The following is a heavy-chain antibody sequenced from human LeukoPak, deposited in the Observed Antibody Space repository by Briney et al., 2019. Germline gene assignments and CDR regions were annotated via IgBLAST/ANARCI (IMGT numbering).Heavy chain of an antibody. V-gene: IGHV3-23*01. CDR1: GFTFSGYA. D-gene: IGHD3-22*01. CDR3: AKHDKGYYFDY. J-gene: IGHJ4*02. CDR2: ISGSGGST. Sequence: SGGSLRLSCAASGFTFSGYAMSWVRQAPGKGLEWVSAISGSGGSTYYADSVKGRFTISRDNSRNTLYLQMNSLRAEDTAVYYCAKHDKGYYFDYWGQGTLVTVSS.